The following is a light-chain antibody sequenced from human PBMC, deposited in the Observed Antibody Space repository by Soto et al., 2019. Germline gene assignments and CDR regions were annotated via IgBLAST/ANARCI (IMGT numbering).Light chain of an antibody. Sequence: QAVVTQEPSFSVSPGGTVTLTCGLSSGSVSTNYYPSWYQQTPGQAPRTLIFNTNTRSSGVPDRFSGSILGNKAALTITGAQADGESDYYCVLSVGSGVAVFGGGTQLTVL. CDR3: VLSVGSGVAV. J-gene: IGLJ7*01. CDR2: NTN. V-gene: IGLV8-61*01. CDR1: SGSVSTNYY.